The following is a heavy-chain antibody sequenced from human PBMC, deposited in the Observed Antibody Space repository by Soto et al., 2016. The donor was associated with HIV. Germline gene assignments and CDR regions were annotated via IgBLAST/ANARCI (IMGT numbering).Heavy chain of an antibody. D-gene: IGHD3-3*02. CDR1: GFTFSNSW. V-gene: IGHV3-74*01. Sequence: EVQLVESGGGLVQPGGSLRLSCAASGFTFSNSWMRWVRQAPGKGLVWVSRVNNDGSSTAYVDSVKGRFTISRDNAKNTLYLQMNSLRAEDTGVYYCARDLSDWGQGTLVTVSS. CDR3: ARDLSD. CDR2: VNNDGSST. J-gene: IGHJ4*02.